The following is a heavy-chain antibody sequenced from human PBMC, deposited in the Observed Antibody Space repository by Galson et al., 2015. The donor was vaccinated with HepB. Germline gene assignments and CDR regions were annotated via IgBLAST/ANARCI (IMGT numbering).Heavy chain of an antibody. CDR1: GFTFSAYA. Sequence: SPRLSCAASGFTFSAYAMHWVRQAPGKGLEWVALVSSDESNKYYADSVRGRFTISRDNSRNTVYLQMNSLRAEDTAVYYCARTFYFDYWGQGTLVTVSS. CDR2: VSSDESNK. J-gene: IGHJ4*02. V-gene: IGHV3-30*04. CDR3: ARTFYFDY.